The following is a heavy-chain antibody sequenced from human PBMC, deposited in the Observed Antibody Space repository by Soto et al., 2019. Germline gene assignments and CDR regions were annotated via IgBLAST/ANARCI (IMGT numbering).Heavy chain of an antibody. D-gene: IGHD3-10*01. Sequence: QVQLVQSGAEVKKPGASVKVSCKASGYTFTSYAIYWVRQAPGQRLEWMGWINAGNGNTKYSQKFQGRVTITRDTSASTAYMELSSLRSEDTAVYHCARDMGFGLSDYWGQGTLVTVSS. V-gene: IGHV1-3*01. CDR1: GYTFTSYA. J-gene: IGHJ4*02. CDR3: ARDMGFGLSDY. CDR2: INAGNGNT.